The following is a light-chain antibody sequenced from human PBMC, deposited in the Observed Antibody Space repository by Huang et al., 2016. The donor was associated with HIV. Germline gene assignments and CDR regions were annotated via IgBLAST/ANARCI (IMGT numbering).Light chain of an antibody. CDR1: QSVSSY. CDR2: DAS. Sequence: EIVLTQSPATLSLSPGEIATLSCRASQSVSSYLAWYQQKPGQAPRLLIYDASNGATGIPARFSGSGSGTDFTLTISSLEPEDFAVYYCQQRSNWPRLFTFGPGTKVDIK. CDR3: QQRSNWPRLFT. V-gene: IGKV3-11*01. J-gene: IGKJ3*01.